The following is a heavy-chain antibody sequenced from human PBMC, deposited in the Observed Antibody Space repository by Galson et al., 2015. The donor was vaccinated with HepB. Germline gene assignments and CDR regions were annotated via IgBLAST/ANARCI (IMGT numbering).Heavy chain of an antibody. V-gene: IGHV3-21*01. CDR3: ARDLGIAVAGLGY. J-gene: IGHJ4*02. CDR1: GFSFSDYT. CDR2: ISSTSSYI. Sequence: SLRLSCAASGFSFSDYTMNWVRQAPGKGLEWVSSISSTSSYIYYADSAKGRFTISRDNAKSSLFLQMNSLRAEDTAVFYCARDLGIAVAGLGYWGQGALVTVSS. D-gene: IGHD6-19*01.